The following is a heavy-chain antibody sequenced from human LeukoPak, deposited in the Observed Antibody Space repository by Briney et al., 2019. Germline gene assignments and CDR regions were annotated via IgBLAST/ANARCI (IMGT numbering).Heavy chain of an antibody. V-gene: IGHV3-43*02. CDR1: GFTFDDYA. J-gene: IGHJ3*02. CDR3: AKDRAAYYDSSGSCAFDI. Sequence: PGGSLRLSCAASGFTFDDYAMHWVRQAPGKGLEWVSLISGDGGSTYYADSVKGRFTISRDNSKNSLYLQMNSLRTEDTALYYCAKDRAAYYDSSGSCAFDIWGQGTMVTVSS. CDR2: ISGDGGST. D-gene: IGHD3-22*01.